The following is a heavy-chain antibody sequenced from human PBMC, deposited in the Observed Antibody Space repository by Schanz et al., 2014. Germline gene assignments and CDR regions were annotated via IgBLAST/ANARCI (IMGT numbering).Heavy chain of an antibody. Sequence: QVHLVQSGAEVKKPGASVKVSCKASGYNITSNDVTWVRQATGQGLEWMGWMNPNSGNPGFAQKFRGRVTMTRNTSMSTAYMELRSLRSDDTAVYYCARGGYSSGWYDRDIAHFDYWGQGTLVTVSS. D-gene: IGHD6-19*01. CDR3: ARGGYSSGWYDRDIAHFDY. CDR2: MNPNSGNP. V-gene: IGHV1-8*01. CDR1: GYNITSND. J-gene: IGHJ4*02.